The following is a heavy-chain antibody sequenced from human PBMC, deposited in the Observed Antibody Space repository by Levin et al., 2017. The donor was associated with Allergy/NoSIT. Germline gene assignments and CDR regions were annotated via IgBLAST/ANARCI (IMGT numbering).Heavy chain of an antibody. CDR1: GYTFTGYY. Sequence: ASVKVSCKASGYTFTGYYMHWVRQAPGQGLEWMGWINPNSGGTNYAQKFRGRVTMTRDTSISTGYMELSRLRSDDTAVYYCARVEAVAGGLFDYWGQGTLVTVSS. D-gene: IGHD6-19*01. CDR2: INPNSGGT. CDR3: ARVEAVAGGLFDY. J-gene: IGHJ4*02. V-gene: IGHV1-2*02.